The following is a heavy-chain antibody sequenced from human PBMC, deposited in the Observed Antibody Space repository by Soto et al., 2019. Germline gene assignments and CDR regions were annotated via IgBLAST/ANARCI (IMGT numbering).Heavy chain of an antibody. D-gene: IGHD3-16*01. CDR1: GGTFSSYA. J-gene: IGHJ6*02. V-gene: IGHV1-69*06. CDR2: NIPIFATP. Sequence: ASVKVLCKASGGTFSSYAICWVRDAPGLRLERVGGNIPIFATPTNAQKTQVRVTITADKSTSTGNIELYSMSSEYTAGHYCAAELRFAESNYYGRDVWGQRTTVTVSS. CDR3: AAELRFAESNYYGRDV.